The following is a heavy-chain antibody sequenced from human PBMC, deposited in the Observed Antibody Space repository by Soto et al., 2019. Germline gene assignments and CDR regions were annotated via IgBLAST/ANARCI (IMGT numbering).Heavy chain of an antibody. V-gene: IGHV3-23*01. J-gene: IGHJ6*02. D-gene: IGHD3-16*01. CDR1: GFTFSSYA. CDR2: ISGSGGST. CDR3: EKGGKETYYYYGMDV. Sequence: EVQLLESGGGLVQPGGSLRLSCAASGFTFSSYAMSWVRQAPGKGLEWVSAISGSGGSTYYADSVKGRFTISRDNYKNPLYLQMNSLRAEDTAVYWCEKGGKETYYYYGMDVWGQGTTVTVSS.